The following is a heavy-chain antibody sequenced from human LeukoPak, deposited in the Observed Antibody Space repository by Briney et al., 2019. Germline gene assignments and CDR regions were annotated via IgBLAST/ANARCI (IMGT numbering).Heavy chain of an antibody. Sequence: GGSLRLSCAASGFTFSSYGMHWVRQAPGKGLEWVAFIRYDGSNKYYADSVKGRFTISRDNSKNTLYLQMNSLRAEDTAVYYCAKLSKLEPSDYWGQGTLVTVSS. CDR2: IRYDGSNK. CDR3: AKLSKLEPSDY. D-gene: IGHD1-1*01. CDR1: GFTFSSYG. J-gene: IGHJ4*02. V-gene: IGHV3-30*02.